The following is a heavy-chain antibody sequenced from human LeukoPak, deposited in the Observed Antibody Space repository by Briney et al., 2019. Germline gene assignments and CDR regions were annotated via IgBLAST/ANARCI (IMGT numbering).Heavy chain of an antibody. V-gene: IGHV1-69*04. CDR3: ASSSGYSGYQKQGHWFDP. D-gene: IGHD5-12*01. J-gene: IGHJ5*02. Sequence: ASVKVSCKASGGTFSSYAISWVRQAPGQGLEWMGRIIPILGIANYAQKFQGRVTITADESTSTAYMELSSLRSEDTAVYYCASSSGYSGYQKQGHWFDPWGQGTLVTVSS. CDR2: IIPILGIA. CDR1: GGTFSSYA.